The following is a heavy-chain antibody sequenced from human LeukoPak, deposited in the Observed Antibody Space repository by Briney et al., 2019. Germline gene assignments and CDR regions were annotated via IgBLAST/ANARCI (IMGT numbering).Heavy chain of an antibody. CDR2: ISSSGSTI. CDR3: ARAPYSSSWYGPYFVY. V-gene: IGHV3-11*04. D-gene: IGHD6-13*01. Sequence: GGSLRLSCAASGFTFSDYYMSWIRQAPGKGLEWVSYISSSGSTIYYADSVKGRFTISRDNAKNSLYLQMKSLRAEDTAVCDCARAPYSSSWYGPYFVYWGQGTLVTVSS. CDR1: GFTFSDYY. J-gene: IGHJ4*02.